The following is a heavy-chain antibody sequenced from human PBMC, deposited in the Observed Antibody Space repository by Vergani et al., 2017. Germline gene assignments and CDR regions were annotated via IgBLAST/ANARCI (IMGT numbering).Heavy chain of an antibody. D-gene: IGHD6-19*01. CDR2: IYHSGST. Sequence: QVQLQESGPGLVKPSGTLSLTCAVSGGSISSSNWWSWVRQPPGKGLEWIGEIYHSGSTNYNPSLKSRVTISVDKSKNQFSLKLSSVTAADTAVSSCARATGYSSGWFWFDPWGQGTLVTVSS. CDR1: GGSISSSNW. CDR3: ARATGYSSGWFWFDP. J-gene: IGHJ5*02. V-gene: IGHV4-4*02.